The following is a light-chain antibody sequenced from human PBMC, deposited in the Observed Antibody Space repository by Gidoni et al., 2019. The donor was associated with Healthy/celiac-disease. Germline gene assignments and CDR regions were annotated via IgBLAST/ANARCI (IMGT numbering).Light chain of an antibody. Sequence: DIQMTQSPSSLSASVGDRVTLTCRASQSISSNLNWYQQKPGKAPKLLSYAASSLQSGVPARFSGSGSGTDFTLTISSLQPEDFATYYCQQSYSTPVTFGGGTKVEI. CDR2: AAS. V-gene: IGKV1-39*01. CDR3: QQSYSTPVT. J-gene: IGKJ4*01. CDR1: QSISSN.